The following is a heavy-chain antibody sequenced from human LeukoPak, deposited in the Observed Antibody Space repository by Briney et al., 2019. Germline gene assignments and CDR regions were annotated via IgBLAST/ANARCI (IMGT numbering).Heavy chain of an antibody. CDR3: ASRYCSSTSCQHRSFDY. CDR1: GGSISSSSYY. J-gene: IGHJ4*02. V-gene: IGHV4-39*01. D-gene: IGHD2-2*01. CDR2: IYYSGST. Sequence: PSETLSLTCTVSGGSISSSSYYWGWIRQPPGKGLEWIGSIYYSGSTYYNPSLKSRVTISVDTSKNQFSLKLSSVTAADTAVYYCASRYCSSTSCQHRSFDYWGQGTLVTVSS.